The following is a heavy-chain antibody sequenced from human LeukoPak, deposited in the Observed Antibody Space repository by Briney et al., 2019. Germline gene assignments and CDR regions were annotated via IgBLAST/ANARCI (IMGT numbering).Heavy chain of an antibody. J-gene: IGHJ4*02. CDR3: AKGDRGHCTGVKCYPFDY. D-gene: IGHD2-8*02. Sequence: PGGSLRLSCVASGFTYANYAMNWVRQAPGKRLEWVASNTGTGGRGGIYYADSVKGRFTISRDNSKNTLFLQMSSLRAEDTAVYHCAKGDRGHCTGVKCYPFDYWGQGTVVTVSS. V-gene: IGHV3-23*01. CDR2: NTGTGGRGGI. CDR1: GFTYANYA.